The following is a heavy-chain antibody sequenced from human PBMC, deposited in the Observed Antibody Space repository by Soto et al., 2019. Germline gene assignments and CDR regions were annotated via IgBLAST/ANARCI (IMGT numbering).Heavy chain of an antibody. CDR1: GFSLSTSGVG. V-gene: IGHV2-5*02. D-gene: IGHD3-16*02. Sequence: SGPTLVKPTQTLTLTCTFSGFSLSTSGVGVGWIRQPPGKALEWLALIYWDDDKRYSPSLKSRLTITKDTSKNQVVLTMTNMDPVDTATYYCAHRRSGYDYIWGSYRYVDYWGQGTLVTVSS. CDR2: IYWDDDK. CDR3: AHRRSGYDYIWGSYRYVDY. J-gene: IGHJ4*02.